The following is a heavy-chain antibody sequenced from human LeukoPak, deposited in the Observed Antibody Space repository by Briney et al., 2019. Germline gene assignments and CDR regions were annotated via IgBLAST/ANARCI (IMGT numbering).Heavy chain of an antibody. V-gene: IGHV4-34*01. D-gene: IGHD7-27*01. Sequence: PSETLSLTCAVYGGSFSGYYWSWIRQPPGKGLEWIGEINHSGSTNYNPSLKSRVTISVDTSKNQFSLKLSSVTAADTAVYYCAKTPHPVGMKEPFDYWGQGTLVTVSS. J-gene: IGHJ4*02. CDR1: GGSFSGYY. CDR3: AKTPHPVGMKEPFDY. CDR2: INHSGST.